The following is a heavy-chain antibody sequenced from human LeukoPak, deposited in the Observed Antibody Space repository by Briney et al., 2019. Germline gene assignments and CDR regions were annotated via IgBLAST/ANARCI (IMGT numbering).Heavy chain of an antibody. CDR3: ARGITGNDYYYYGMDV. J-gene: IGHJ6*02. CDR2: INHSGST. Sequence: SETLSLTCAVYGGSFSGYYWSWIRQPPGKGLEWIGEINHSGSTNYNPSLKSRVTISVDTSKNQFSLKLRSVTAADTAVYYCARGITGNDYYYYGMDVWGQGTTVTVSS. V-gene: IGHV4-34*01. CDR1: GGSFSGYY. D-gene: IGHD1-20*01.